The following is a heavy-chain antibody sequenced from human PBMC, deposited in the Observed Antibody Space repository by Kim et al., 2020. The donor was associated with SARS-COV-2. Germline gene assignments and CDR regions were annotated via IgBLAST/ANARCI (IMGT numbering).Heavy chain of an antibody. V-gene: IGHV4-39*01. Sequence: YHNPSLKGRVTISVDKAKKQFSLRLGSVTAADAAVYYCARHLRNWYFDLWGRGTLVTVSS. CDR3: ARHLRNWYFDL. J-gene: IGHJ2*01.